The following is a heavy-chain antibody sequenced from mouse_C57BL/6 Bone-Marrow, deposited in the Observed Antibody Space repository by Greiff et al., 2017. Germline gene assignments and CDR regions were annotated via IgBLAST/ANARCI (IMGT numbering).Heavy chain of an antibody. CDR1: GYTFTSYW. J-gene: IGHJ1*03. Sequence: QVQLQQPGTELVKPGASVKLSCKASGYTFTSYWMHWVKQRPGQGLEWIGNTNPSNGGTNYNEKFKSKATLTVDKSSSTAYMQLSSLTSEDSAVYYCARLLTGTYWYFDVWGTGTTVTVSS. CDR2: TNPSNGGT. D-gene: IGHD4-1*01. CDR3: ARLLTGTYWYFDV. V-gene: IGHV1-53*01.